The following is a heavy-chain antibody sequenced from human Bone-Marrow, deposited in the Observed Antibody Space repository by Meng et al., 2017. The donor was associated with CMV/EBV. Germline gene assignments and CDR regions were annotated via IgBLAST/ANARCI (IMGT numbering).Heavy chain of an antibody. J-gene: IGHJ4*02. CDR3: ARDLVGVPTRLDY. CDR2: ITVYSGNT. V-gene: IGHV1-18*01. Sequence: CKSSGYTLTNYGISWVRQATGQGLEWMGWITVYSGNTNYVQKLQGRVTMTTDTSANIAYMELRSLTSDDTAVYYCARDLVGVPTRLDYWGQGSLVTVSS. CDR1: GYTLTNYG. D-gene: IGHD1-26*01.